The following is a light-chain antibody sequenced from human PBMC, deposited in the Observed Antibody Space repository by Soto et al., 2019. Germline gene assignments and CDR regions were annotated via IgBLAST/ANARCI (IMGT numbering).Light chain of an antibody. CDR1: QGISSH. J-gene: IGKJ5*01. Sequence: IQLTQSPSSLSASVGHSVTITCRASQGISSHLAWYQQKPGKAPKLLIYAAYTLQTGVPSRFSGGGSGTDFTLTLSSLQPEDFATYYCQQVNSFPSTFGQGTRLDIK. V-gene: IGKV1-9*01. CDR3: QQVNSFPST. CDR2: AAY.